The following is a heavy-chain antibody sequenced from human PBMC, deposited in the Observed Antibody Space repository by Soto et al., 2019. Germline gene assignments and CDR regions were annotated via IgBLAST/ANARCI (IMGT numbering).Heavy chain of an antibody. D-gene: IGHD5-18*01. J-gene: IGHJ4*02. V-gene: IGHV4-31*03. CDR2: IYYSVST. CDR3: ARVGYSYGYRRDY. Sequence: SQTLSLTCTVSGGSISSGGYYWSWIRQHPGKGLEWIGYIYYSVSTYYNPSLKSRVTISVDTSKNQFSLKLGSVTAADTAVYYCARVGYSYGYRRDYWGQGTLVTVSS. CDR1: GGSISSGGYY.